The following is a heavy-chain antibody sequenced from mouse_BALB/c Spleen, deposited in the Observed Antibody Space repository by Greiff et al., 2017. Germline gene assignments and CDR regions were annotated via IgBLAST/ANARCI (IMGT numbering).Heavy chain of an antibody. CDR3: TRWVPPRGAMDY. CDR1: GFTFSNYW. Sequence: EVQLVESGGGLVQPGGSMKLSCVASGFTFSNYWMNWVRQSPEKGLEWVAEIRLKSNNYATHYAESVKGRFTISRDDSKSSVYLQMNNLRAEDTGIYYCTRWVPPRGAMDYWGQGTSVTVSS. J-gene: IGHJ4*01. CDR2: IRLKSNNYAT. V-gene: IGHV6-6*02.